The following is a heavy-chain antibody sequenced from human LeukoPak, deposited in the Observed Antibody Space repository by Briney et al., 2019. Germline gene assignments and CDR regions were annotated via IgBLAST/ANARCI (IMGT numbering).Heavy chain of an antibody. J-gene: IGHJ4*02. CDR1: GFTFSSYG. CDR2: IRYDGSNK. D-gene: IGHD3-22*01. V-gene: IGHV3-30*02. Sequence: GGSLRLSCAASGFTFSSYGMHWVRQAPGKGLEWVAFIRYDGSNKYYADSVKGRFTISRDNSKNTLYLQMNSLRAEDTAVYYCAREGYYDSSGYLDYWGQGTLVTASS. CDR3: AREGYYDSSGYLDY.